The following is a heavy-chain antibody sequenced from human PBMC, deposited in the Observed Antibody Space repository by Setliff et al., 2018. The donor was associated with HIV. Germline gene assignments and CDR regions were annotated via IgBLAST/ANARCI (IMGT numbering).Heavy chain of an antibody. Sequence: PGESLKISCKGSQYTFTTYWIGWVRQVPGRGLEWMALIYPSDSNIYYNPSFQDRVTISVEKPIATAYLQWSSLKTSDTAIYHCVRRDGRLLNGFDFWGQGTMVTVSS. CDR1: QYTFTTYW. CDR3: VRRDGRLLNGFDF. CDR2: IYPSDSNI. J-gene: IGHJ3*01. D-gene: IGHD2-21*02. V-gene: IGHV5-51*01.